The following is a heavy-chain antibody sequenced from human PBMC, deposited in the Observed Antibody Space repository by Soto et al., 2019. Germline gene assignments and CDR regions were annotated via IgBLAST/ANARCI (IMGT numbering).Heavy chain of an antibody. J-gene: IGHJ4*02. CDR1: GVSMSNSY. V-gene: IGHV4-59*01. Sequence: QVQLQESGPGLVKPSETLSLTCTVSGVSMSNSYWSWIRQPPGKGLEWIGYIYYSGNTNYHPSLKSRVATSVDTSKNQFSLQMSSVTAADTAVYFCATGSWYNDYWGQGILVTVSS. CDR3: ATGSWYNDY. CDR2: IYYSGNT. D-gene: IGHD6-13*01.